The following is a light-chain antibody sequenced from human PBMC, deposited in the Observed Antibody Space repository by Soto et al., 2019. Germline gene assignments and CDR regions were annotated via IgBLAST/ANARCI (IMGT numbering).Light chain of an antibody. Sequence: QSALAQPASVSGSPGQSVTISCTGTSSDVRAYNSVSWYQQHPDKAPQLMIYKGTQRPSGVSNRFSGSTSGNAASLTISGLQAGDEADYFCCSSAPESTYVFGTGTKVTVL. J-gene: IGLJ1*01. V-gene: IGLV2-23*01. CDR3: CSSAPESTYV. CDR1: SSDVRAYNS. CDR2: KGT.